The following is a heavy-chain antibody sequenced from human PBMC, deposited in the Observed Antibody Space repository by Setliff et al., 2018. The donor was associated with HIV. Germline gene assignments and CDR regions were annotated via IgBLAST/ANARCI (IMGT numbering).Heavy chain of an antibody. J-gene: IGHJ1*01. Sequence: PSETLSLTCTVSNVSFNSYYWSWIRHPAGRALEWIGRIYSSGSTNYNPSLKSRVKMSLDTSKNQFSLKLSSVTAADTAVYFCARDPYCSGDGCFRYYQHGGRGTLVTVSS. CDR3: ARDPYCSGDGCFRYYQH. D-gene: IGHD2-15*01. CDR1: NVSFNSYY. CDR2: IYSSGST. V-gene: IGHV4-4*07.